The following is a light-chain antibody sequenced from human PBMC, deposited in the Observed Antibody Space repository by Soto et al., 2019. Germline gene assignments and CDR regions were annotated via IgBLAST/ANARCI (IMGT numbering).Light chain of an antibody. CDR1: SSNIGAGYD. J-gene: IGLJ2*01. V-gene: IGLV1-40*01. Sequence: QSVLTQPPSVSGAPGQRVTISCTGSSSNIGAGYDVHWYQQLPGTAPKLLIYGNSNRPSGVPDRFSGSKSGTSASLAITGLQADDEADYYCHSSDSSLSGVVFGGGTKLTVL. CDR3: HSSDSSLSGVV. CDR2: GNS.